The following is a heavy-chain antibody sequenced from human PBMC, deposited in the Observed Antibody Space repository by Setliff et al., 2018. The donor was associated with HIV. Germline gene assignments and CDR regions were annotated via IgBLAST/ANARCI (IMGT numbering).Heavy chain of an antibody. Sequence: GASVKVSCKASGYTFTDYGVFWVRQAPGQGLEWMGWISAYNGNTNYAQKFQGRVTMTADESASTAYMELTSLRSEDTAIYYCAKDAGYSGTAWGTWGQGTLVTVSS. CDR1: GYTFTDYG. V-gene: IGHV1-18*01. CDR2: ISAYNGNT. J-gene: IGHJ5*02. CDR3: AKDAGYSGTAWGT. D-gene: IGHD5-12*01.